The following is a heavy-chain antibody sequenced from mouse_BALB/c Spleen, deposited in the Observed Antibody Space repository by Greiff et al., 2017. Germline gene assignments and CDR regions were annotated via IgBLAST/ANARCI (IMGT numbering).Heavy chain of an antibody. CDR3: ATNRITTVRAMDY. CDR1: GYSFTGYT. D-gene: IGHD1-1*01. Sequence: VQLQQSGPELVKPGASMKISCKASGYSFTGYTMNWVKQSHGKNLEWIGLINPYNGGTSYNQKFKGKATLTVDKSSSTAYMELLSLTSEDSAVYYCATNRITTVRAMDYWGQGTSVTVSS. V-gene: IGHV1-18*01. J-gene: IGHJ4*01. CDR2: INPYNGGT.